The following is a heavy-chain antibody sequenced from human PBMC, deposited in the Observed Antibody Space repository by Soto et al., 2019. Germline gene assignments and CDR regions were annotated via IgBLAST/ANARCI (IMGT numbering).Heavy chain of an antibody. D-gene: IGHD3-3*01. CDR1: GGSISSSNW. Sequence: PSETLSLTCAVSGGSISSSNWWSWVRQPPGKGLEWIGGIYHSGSTNYNPSLKSRVTISVDKSKNQFSLKLSSVTAADTAVYYCARRAYYDFWSGYAYGFDPWGQGTLVTVSS. V-gene: IGHV4-4*02. J-gene: IGHJ5*02. CDR2: IYHSGST. CDR3: ARRAYYDFWSGYAYGFDP.